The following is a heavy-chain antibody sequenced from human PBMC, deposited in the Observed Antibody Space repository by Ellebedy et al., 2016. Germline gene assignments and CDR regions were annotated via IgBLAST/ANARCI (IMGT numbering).Heavy chain of an antibody. D-gene: IGHD3-10*01. J-gene: IGHJ4*02. CDR3: AKGSGVLGVALDH. V-gene: IGHV3-30*18. Sequence: GESLKISCVVSGFTFSSYGMHWVRQAPGKGLEWVAVMSYDGGDEYYADSVKGRFTVSRDNSKNTLYLEMNSLRPEDTAVYYCAKGSGVLGVALDHWGQGTLVTVSS. CDR1: GFTFSSYG. CDR2: MSYDGGDE.